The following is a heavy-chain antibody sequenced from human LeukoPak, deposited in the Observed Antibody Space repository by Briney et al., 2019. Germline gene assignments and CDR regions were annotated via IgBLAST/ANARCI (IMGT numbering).Heavy chain of an antibody. CDR1: GGTFSSYA. Sequence: SAKVSCKASGGTFSSYAISCVRQAPGQGLEWMGGIIPIFGTANYAQKFQGRVTITADKSTSTAYMELSSLRSEDTAVYYCASVGDYGDYDYYYYGMDVWGKGTTVTVSS. CDR3: ASVGDYGDYDYYYYGMDV. J-gene: IGHJ6*04. V-gene: IGHV1-69*06. D-gene: IGHD4-17*01. CDR2: IIPIFGTA.